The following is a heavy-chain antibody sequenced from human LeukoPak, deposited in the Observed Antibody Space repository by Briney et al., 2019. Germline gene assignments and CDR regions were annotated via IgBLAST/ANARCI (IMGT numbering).Heavy chain of an antibody. J-gene: IGHJ3*02. D-gene: IGHD1-26*01. CDR3: ARGGSYYGDAFDI. V-gene: IGHV7-4-1*02. Sequence: GASVKVSCKASGYTFTSYAMNWVRRAPGQGREWMGWINTNTGNPTYSQGFTGRFVFSLDTSVSTAYLQISSLKAEDTAVYYCARGGSYYGDAFDIWGQGTMVTVSS. CDR1: GYTFTSYA. CDR2: INTNTGNP.